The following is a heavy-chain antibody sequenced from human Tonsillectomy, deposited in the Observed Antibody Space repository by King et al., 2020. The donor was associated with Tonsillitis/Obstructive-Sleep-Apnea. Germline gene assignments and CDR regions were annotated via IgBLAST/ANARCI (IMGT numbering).Heavy chain of an antibody. CDR1: GGSFSGYY. CDR2: INHSGST. J-gene: IGHJ6*03. V-gene: IGHV4-34*01. Sequence: VQLQQWGAGLLKPSETLSLTCAVYGGSFSGYYWSWIRQPPGKGLEWIGEINHSGSTNYNPSLKSRVTTSVDTSKNQFSLKLSSVTAADTAVYYCARGIRIDFWSGYYGADYYYMDVWGKGTTVTVSS. D-gene: IGHD3-3*01. CDR3: ARGIRIDFWSGYYGADYYYMDV.